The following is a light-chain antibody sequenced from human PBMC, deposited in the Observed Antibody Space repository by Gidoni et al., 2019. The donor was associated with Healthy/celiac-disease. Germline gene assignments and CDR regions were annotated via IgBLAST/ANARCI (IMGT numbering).Light chain of an antibody. CDR2: GAS. V-gene: IGKV3-20*01. J-gene: IGKJ1*01. CDR3: QQYGSSRT. Sequence: EIVLTQSPGTLSLSPGERATLSCRASQSVSSSYLAWYQQKPGQAHRLLIYGASSRATGIPDRFSGSGSGTDFTLTISRLEPEDFAVYYCQQYGSSRTFGQGTKVEIK. CDR1: QSVSSSY.